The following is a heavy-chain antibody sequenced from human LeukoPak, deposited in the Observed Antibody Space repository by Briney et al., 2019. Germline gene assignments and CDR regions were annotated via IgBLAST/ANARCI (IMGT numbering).Heavy chain of an antibody. CDR3: AREMYYYDSSENY. D-gene: IGHD3-22*01. CDR2: IYYSGST. V-gene: IGHV4-38-2*02. Sequence: SETLSLTCTVSSDSISSGYYWGWIRQPPGKGLEWIGSIYYSGSTYYNPSLKSRVTISVDTSKNQFSLKLSSVTAADTAVYYCAREMYYYDSSENYWGQGTLVTVSS. J-gene: IGHJ4*02. CDR1: SDSISSGYY.